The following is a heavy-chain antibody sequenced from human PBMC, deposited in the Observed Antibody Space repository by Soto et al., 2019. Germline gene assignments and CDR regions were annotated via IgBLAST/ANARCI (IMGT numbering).Heavy chain of an antibody. CDR3: ARGGYYGSGSPVLDP. V-gene: IGHV4-31*03. D-gene: IGHD3-10*01. CDR2: IYYSGST. Sequence: QVQLQESGPGLVKPSQTLSLTCTVSGGSISSGGYYWSLIRQHPGKGLEWIGYIYYSGSTYYNPSLKSRVTISVDTSKNQFSLKLSSVTAADTAVYYCARGGYYGSGSPVLDPWGQGTLVTVSS. CDR1: GGSISSGGYY. J-gene: IGHJ5*02.